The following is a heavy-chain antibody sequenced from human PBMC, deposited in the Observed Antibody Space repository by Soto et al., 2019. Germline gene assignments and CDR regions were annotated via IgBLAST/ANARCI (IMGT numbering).Heavy chain of an antibody. CDR2: ISWNSGSI. V-gene: IGHV3-9*01. Sequence: EVQLVESGGGLVQPGRSLRLSCAASGFTFDDYAMHWVRQAPGKGLEWVSGISWNSGSIGYADSVKGRFTISRDNAKNSRYLQMNSLRAEDTALYYCAKDSRAAAGTGYFQHWGQGTLVTVSS. CDR1: GFTFDDYA. D-gene: IGHD6-13*01. J-gene: IGHJ1*01. CDR3: AKDSRAAAGTGYFQH.